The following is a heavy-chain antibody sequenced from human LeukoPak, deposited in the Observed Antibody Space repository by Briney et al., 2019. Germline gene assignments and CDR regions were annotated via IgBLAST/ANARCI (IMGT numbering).Heavy chain of an antibody. V-gene: IGHV1-2*02. D-gene: IGHD2-2*01. CDR1: GYTFTGYY. Sequence: ASVKVSCKASGYTFTGYYMHWVRQAPGQGLGWMGWINPNSGGTNYAQKFQGRVTMTRDTSISTAYMELSRLRSDDTAVYYCARDRAQGYCSSTSCLNWYFDLWGRGTLVTVSS. J-gene: IGHJ2*01. CDR3: ARDRAQGYCSSTSCLNWYFDL. CDR2: INPNSGGT.